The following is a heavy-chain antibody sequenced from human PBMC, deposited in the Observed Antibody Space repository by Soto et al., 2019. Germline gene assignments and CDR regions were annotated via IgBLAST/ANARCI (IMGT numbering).Heavy chain of an antibody. Sequence: EVQLVESGGGLVQPGGSLRLSCAASGFTVSSNYMSWVRQAPGKGLEWVSVIYSGGSTYYADSVKGRFTISRHNSKNTLYLQMNRLRAEDTAVYYCARDADYYMDVWGKGTTVTVSS. J-gene: IGHJ6*03. CDR2: IYSGGST. V-gene: IGHV3-53*04. CDR3: ARDADYYMDV. CDR1: GFTVSSNY.